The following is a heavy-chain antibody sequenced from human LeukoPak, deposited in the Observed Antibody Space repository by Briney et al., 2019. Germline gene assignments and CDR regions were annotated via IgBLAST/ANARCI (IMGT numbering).Heavy chain of an antibody. Sequence: GGSLRLXCAASGFTFSSPGMNWVRQAPGKELEWVSSISGGSASKFYADSVKGRFTISRDNAKNSLYLQMNSLRAEDTAVYYCAKYQTGTWTSYDSSDIWGQGTLVTVSS. J-gene: IGHJ3*02. D-gene: IGHD1-7*01. CDR3: AKYQTGTWTSYDSSDI. CDR1: GFTFSSPG. V-gene: IGHV3-21*01. CDR2: ISGGSASK.